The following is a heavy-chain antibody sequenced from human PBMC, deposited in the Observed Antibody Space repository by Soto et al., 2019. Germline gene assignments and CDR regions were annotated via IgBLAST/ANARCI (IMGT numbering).Heavy chain of an antibody. D-gene: IGHD2-21*02. CDR2: IYYSGST. V-gene: IGHV4-30-4*01. CDR3: ARAMVVTQNWFDP. J-gene: IGHJ5*02. Sequence: SETLSLTCTVSGGSICSGDYYWSWIRQPPGKGLEWIGYIYYSGSTYYNPSLKSRVTISVDTSKNQFSLKLSSVTAADTAVYYCARAMVVTQNWFDPWGQGTLVTVSS. CDR1: GGSICSGDYY.